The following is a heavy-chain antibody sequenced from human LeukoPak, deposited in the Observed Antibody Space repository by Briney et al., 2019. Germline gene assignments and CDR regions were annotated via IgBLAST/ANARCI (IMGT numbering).Heavy chain of an antibody. V-gene: IGHV1-18*01. Sequence: ASVKVSCKASGYTFTNFGISWVRQAPGQGLEWIGWISSYNGNRNYAQNLQGRVTMTTDTSTNTAYMELRSLRSDDTAVYYCARGHYGSGSYNWPPASIWFDPWGQGTLVTVSS. CDR1: GYTFTNFG. CDR3: ARGHYGSGSYNWPPASIWFDP. J-gene: IGHJ5*02. D-gene: IGHD3-10*01. CDR2: ISSYNGNR.